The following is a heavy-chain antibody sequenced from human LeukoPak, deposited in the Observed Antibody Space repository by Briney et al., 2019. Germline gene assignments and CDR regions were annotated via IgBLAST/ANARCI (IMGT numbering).Heavy chain of an antibody. Sequence: SETLSLTCAVYGGSFSGYYWSWIRQPPGKGLEWIGEINHSGTTNYNSSLKSRVTISVDTSRNQFSLKLRSVTAADTAQYYCARDLASSSYNDAFDIWGQGTMVSVSS. J-gene: IGHJ3*02. V-gene: IGHV4-34*01. CDR1: GGSFSGYY. CDR2: INHSGTT. CDR3: ARDLASSSYNDAFDI. D-gene: IGHD6-13*01.